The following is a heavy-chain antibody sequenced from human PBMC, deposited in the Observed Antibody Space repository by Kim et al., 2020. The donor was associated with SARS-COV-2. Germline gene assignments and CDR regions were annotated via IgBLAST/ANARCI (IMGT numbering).Heavy chain of an antibody. J-gene: IGHJ4*02. D-gene: IGHD4-17*01. CDR3: AREVVSHFYYDYGDPVTRGHPDY. CDR2: INSDGSST. V-gene: IGHV3-74*01. Sequence: GGSLRLSCAASGFTFSSYWMHWVRQAPGKGLVWVSRINSDGSSTSYADSVKGRFTISRDNAKNTLYLQMNSLRAEDTAVYYCAREVVSHFYYDYGDPVTRGHPDYWGQGTLVTVSS. CDR1: GFTFSSYW.